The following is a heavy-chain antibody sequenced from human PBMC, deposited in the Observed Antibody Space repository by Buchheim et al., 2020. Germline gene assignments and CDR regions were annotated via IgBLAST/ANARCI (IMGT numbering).Heavy chain of an antibody. CDR2: ISGSGGST. D-gene: IGHD1-26*01. CDR3: AKILGKVGATTRPPPIFDY. V-gene: IGHV3-23*01. CDR1: GFTFSSYA. J-gene: IGHJ4*02. Sequence: EVQLLESGGGLVQPGGSLRLSCAASGFTFSSYAMSWVRQAPGKGLEWVSAISGSGGSTYYADSVKGRFTISRENSKHTVYLQMNSLRAEDTAVYYCAKILGKVGATTRPPPIFDYWGQGTL.